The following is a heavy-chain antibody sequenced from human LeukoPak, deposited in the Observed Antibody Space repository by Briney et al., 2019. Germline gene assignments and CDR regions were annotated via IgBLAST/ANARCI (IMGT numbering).Heavy chain of an antibody. J-gene: IGHJ4*02. CDR2: IYSSGST. Sequence: SETLSLTCIVSGGSINTYYWSWIRQPPGKGLEWVGYIYSSGSTNYNHALESRVTISVDTSKNQFSLRLSSVTAGDTAVYFCARQGGRSGYGFDYWGQGTLVTVSS. D-gene: IGHD5-12*01. CDR1: GGSINTYY. CDR3: ARQGGRSGYGFDY. V-gene: IGHV4-59*08.